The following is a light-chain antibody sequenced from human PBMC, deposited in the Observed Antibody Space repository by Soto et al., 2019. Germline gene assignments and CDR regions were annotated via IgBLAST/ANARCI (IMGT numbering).Light chain of an antibody. Sequence: QSVLTQPASVSGSPGQSITISCTGTSSDVGGYNYVSWYQQHPGKAPKLMIHEVSNRPSGVSNRFSGSKSGNTASLTISGLQAEDEADYYCSSCTSSSPYVFGTGTKVTVL. CDR1: SSDVGGYNY. J-gene: IGLJ1*01. CDR3: SSCTSSSPYV. CDR2: EVS. V-gene: IGLV2-14*01.